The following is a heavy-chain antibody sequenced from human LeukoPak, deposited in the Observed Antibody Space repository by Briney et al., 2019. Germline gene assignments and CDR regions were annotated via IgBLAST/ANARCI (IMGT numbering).Heavy chain of an antibody. CDR1: GYTFTSYD. V-gene: IGHV1-8*01. J-gene: IGHJ5*02. D-gene: IGHD2-15*01. CDR2: MNPNSGNT. CDR3: ARSPPLGYCSGGSCYDEYNWFDP. Sequence: ASVKASCKASGYTFTSYDINWVRQATGQGLEWMGWMNPNSGNTGYAQKFQGRVTMTRNTSISTAYMELSSLRSEDTAVYYCARSPPLGYCSGGSCYDEYNWFDPWGQGTLVTVSS.